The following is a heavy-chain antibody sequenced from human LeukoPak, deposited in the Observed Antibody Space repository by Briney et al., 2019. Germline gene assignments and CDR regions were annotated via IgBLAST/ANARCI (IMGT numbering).Heavy chain of an antibody. V-gene: IGHV4-4*07. CDR2: IYISGTT. CDR1: GGSISRFY. Sequence: SETLSLTCTVSGGSISRFYWSWIRQPPGKGLEWIGHIYISGTTTYNPSLKSRLTMSVATSKNQFSLTLNAVTAADTAVYHCASYSGIYSAFEIWSQGTLVTVSS. CDR3: ASYSGIYSAFEI. J-gene: IGHJ3*02. D-gene: IGHD1-26*01.